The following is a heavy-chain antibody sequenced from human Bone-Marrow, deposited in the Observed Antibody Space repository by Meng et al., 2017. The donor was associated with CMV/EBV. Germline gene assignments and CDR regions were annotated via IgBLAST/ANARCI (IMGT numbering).Heavy chain of an antibody. Sequence: LSLTCAASGFTFDDYAMHWVRQAPGKGLEWVSGISWNSGSIGYADSVKGRFTISRDNAKNSLYLQMNSLRAEDTALYYCAKDVTMIADYGMDVWGQGTTVTVSS. CDR2: ISWNSGSI. CDR1: GFTFDDYA. CDR3: AKDVTMIADYGMDV. J-gene: IGHJ6*02. D-gene: IGHD3-22*01. V-gene: IGHV3-9*01.